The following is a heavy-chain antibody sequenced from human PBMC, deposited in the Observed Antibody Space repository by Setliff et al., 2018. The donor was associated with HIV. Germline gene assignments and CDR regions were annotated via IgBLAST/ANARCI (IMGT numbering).Heavy chain of an antibody. CDR1: GDTFTNYG. D-gene: IGHD6-19*01. CDR2: INTNTGTP. J-gene: IGHJ4*02. V-gene: IGHV7-4-1*02. Sequence: ASVKVSCKASGDTFTNYGVTWVRQAPGQGLEWMGWINTNTGTPTYAQGFTRRFVFSLDTSVSTAYLQISSLKAEDTAVYYCARSGRIAVAGTMYYWGQGTLVTVSS. CDR3: ARSGRIAVAGTMYY.